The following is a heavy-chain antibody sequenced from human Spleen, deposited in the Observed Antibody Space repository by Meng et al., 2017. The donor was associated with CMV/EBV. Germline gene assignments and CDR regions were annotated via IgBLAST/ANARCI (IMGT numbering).Heavy chain of an antibody. CDR1: GYTFTSYD. D-gene: IGHD2-2*01. CDR2: ISGYNGET. J-gene: IGHJ3*02. Sequence: ASVKVSCKASGYTFTSYDINWVRQAPGQGPEWMGSISGYNGETNYAQRVRGRVTMTRDTSTAYMELRSLRSDDTAVYYCVRDSTTRVDIVVVPDNDGFDIWGQGTMVTVSS. CDR3: VRDSTTRVDIVVVPDNDGFDI. V-gene: IGHV1-18*01.